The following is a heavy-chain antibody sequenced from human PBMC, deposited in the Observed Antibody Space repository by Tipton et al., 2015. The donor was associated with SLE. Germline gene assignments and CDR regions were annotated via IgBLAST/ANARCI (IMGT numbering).Heavy chain of an antibody. CDR1: GSIFNNYA. Sequence: QVQLVQSGAEVKKPGSPVKVSCKTSGSIFNNYAISWVRQAPGQGLEWMGGTIPLYSTTHYAQKFQGRVTITADKSTTTVSMELRSLRSDDAAVYYCAAGAITLFGLNMGSLDVWGQGTLVTVSS. V-gene: IGHV1-69*06. J-gene: IGHJ4*02. CDR3: AAGAITLFGLNMGSLDV. CDR2: TIPLYSTT. D-gene: IGHD3-10*01.